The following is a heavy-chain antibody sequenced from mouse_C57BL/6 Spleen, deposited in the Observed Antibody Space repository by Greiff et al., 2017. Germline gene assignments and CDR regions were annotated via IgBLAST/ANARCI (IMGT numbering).Heavy chain of an antibody. CDR2: IDPSDSYT. D-gene: IGHD4-1*01. V-gene: IGHV1-69*01. J-gene: IGHJ3*01. CDR1: GYTFTSYW. CDR3: ARGVLGRAWFAY. Sequence: VQLQQPGAELVMPGASVKLSCKASGYTFTSYWMHWVKQRPGQGLEWIGEIDPSDSYTNYNQKFKGKSTLTVDKSSSTAYMQLSSLTSEDSAVYYCARGVLGRAWFAYWGQGTLVTVSA.